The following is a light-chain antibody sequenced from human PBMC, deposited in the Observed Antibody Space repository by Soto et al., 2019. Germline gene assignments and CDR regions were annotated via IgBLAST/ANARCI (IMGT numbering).Light chain of an antibody. Sequence: EIVLTQSPGTLSLSPGERATLSCRASQSVSSDLAWYQQKPGQAPRRLIYDASTRATGISARFSGSGSGTEFTLTISSLQSEDFAFYYCQQYNNWPWTFGQGTKVDIK. CDR2: DAS. CDR3: QQYNNWPWT. CDR1: QSVSSD. V-gene: IGKV3-15*01. J-gene: IGKJ1*01.